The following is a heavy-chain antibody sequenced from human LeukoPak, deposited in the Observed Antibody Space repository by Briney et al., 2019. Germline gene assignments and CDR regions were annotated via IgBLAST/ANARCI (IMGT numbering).Heavy chain of an antibody. CDR1: GYSFTRYW. D-gene: IGHD5-12*01. CDR3: ARHEGGYAASDY. Sequence: GESLKTSCKGSGYSFTRYWITWVRQMPGKGLEWMGRIDPSDSYTDYSPSFQGHVTISADKSINTAYLQWSSLKASDTAMYYCARHEGGYAASDYWGQGTLVTVSS. J-gene: IGHJ4*02. CDR2: IDPSDSYT. V-gene: IGHV5-10-1*01.